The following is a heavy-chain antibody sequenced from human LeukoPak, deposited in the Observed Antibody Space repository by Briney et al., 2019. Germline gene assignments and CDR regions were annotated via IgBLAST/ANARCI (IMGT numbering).Heavy chain of an antibody. CDR3: ARYTYSSSWYPSWFDP. V-gene: IGHV4-34*01. CDR2: ISHSGST. CDR1: GGSFSGYY. Sequence: PSETLSLTCAVYGGSFSGYYWSWIRQPPGKGLEWIGEISHSGSTNYNPSLKSRVTISVDTSKNQFSLKLSSVTAADTAVYYCARYTYSSSWYPSWFDPWGQGTLVTVSS. J-gene: IGHJ5*02. D-gene: IGHD6-13*01.